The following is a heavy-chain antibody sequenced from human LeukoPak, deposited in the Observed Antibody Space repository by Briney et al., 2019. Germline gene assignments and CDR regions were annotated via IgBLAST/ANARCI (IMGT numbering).Heavy chain of an antibody. CDR2: VSSSSVYT. Sequence: RPGGSLKLSCTASGFTFSNYHMNWVRQAPGKGLEWVSSVSSSSVYTHYADSVKGRFTISRDNGKNSLYLQMNSLRAEDTALYYCARDALRDDAFDIWGRGTLVTVSS. V-gene: IGHV3-21*04. J-gene: IGHJ3*02. CDR3: ARDALRDDAFDI. CDR1: GFTFSNYH.